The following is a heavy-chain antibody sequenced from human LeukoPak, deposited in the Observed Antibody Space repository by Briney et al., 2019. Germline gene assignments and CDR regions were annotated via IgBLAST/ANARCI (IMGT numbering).Heavy chain of an antibody. CDR2: IYYNGIS. CDR1: GGSISGYY. D-gene: IGHD3-22*01. J-gene: IGHJ4*02. Sequence: SETLSLTCTVSGGSISGYYWSWIRQPPGKGLEWIAYIYYNGISNYNPSLKSRVIISVDSSKNQFSLKLTSVTAADTAVYYCARYYDSSGYYPYYFDYWGQGTLVTVSS. CDR3: ARYYDSSGYYPYYFDY. V-gene: IGHV4-59*01.